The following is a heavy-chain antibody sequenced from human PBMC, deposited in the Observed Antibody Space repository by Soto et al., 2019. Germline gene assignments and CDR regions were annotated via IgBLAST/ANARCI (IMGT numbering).Heavy chain of an antibody. Sequence: ASVKVSCKASGYTFTSYAMHWVRQAPGQRLEWMGWINAGNGNTKYSQKFKGRVTITRDTSASTAYMELSSLRSEDTAVYYCVRYVSAGVVVAATPVDNWFDPWGQGTLVTVSS. CDR3: VRYVSAGVVVAATPVDNWFDP. V-gene: IGHV1-3*01. J-gene: IGHJ5*02. D-gene: IGHD2-15*01. CDR2: INAGNGNT. CDR1: GYTFTSYA.